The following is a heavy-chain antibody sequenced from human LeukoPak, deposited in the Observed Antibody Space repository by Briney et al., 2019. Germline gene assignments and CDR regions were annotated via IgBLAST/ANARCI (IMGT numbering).Heavy chain of an antibody. V-gene: IGHV1-69*05. J-gene: IGHJ6*03. D-gene: IGHD2-2*01. Sequence: RGSSVKVSCKASGGTFSSYAISWVRQAPGQGLEWMGGIIPIFGTANYAQKFQGRVTITTDESTSTAYMELSSLRSEDTAVYYCARGIRPGYQLLTPLYMDVWGKGTTVTVSS. CDR1: GGTFSSYA. CDR2: IIPIFGTA. CDR3: ARGIRPGYQLLTPLYMDV.